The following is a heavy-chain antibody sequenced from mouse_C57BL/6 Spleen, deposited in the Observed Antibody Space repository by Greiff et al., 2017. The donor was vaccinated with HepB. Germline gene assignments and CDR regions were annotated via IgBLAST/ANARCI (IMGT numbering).Heavy chain of an antibody. J-gene: IGHJ2*01. CDR3: ARDGYPFDY. D-gene: IGHD2-3*01. CDR1: GFTFTDYY. CDR2: IRNKANGYTT. V-gene: IGHV7-3*01. Sequence: EVNLVESGGGLVQPGGSLSLSCAASGFTFTDYYMSWVRQPPGKALEWLGFIRNKANGYTTEYIASVKGRFTISRDNSQSILYLQMNALRAEDSATYYCARDGYPFDYWGQGTTLTVSS.